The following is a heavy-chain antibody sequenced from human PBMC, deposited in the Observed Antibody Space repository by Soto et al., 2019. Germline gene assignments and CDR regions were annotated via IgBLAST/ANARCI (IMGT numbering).Heavy chain of an antibody. J-gene: IGHJ4*02. V-gene: IGHV4-39*01. CDR1: GGSISSSSYY. Sequence: QLQLQESGPGLVKPSETLSLTCTVSGGSISSSSYYWGWIRQPPGKGLEWIGRIYHSGSTYYNPSLNGRVTIPVDTSPNRLSLRPRSVTVADTPVYCCATLWVQDWGPGTLVTVAS. CDR3: ATLWVQD. CDR2: IYHSGST. D-gene: IGHD3-10*01.